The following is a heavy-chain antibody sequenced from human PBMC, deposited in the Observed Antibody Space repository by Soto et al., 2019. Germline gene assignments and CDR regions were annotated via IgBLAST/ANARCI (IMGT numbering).Heavy chain of an antibody. Sequence: GASVKVSCKASGFTFTSSAVQWVRQARGQRLEWIGWIVVGSGNTNYAQKFQERVTITRDMSTSTAYMELSSLRSDDTAVYYCAADSGTTVTPTPFDHWGQGTLVTVSS. V-gene: IGHV1-58*01. J-gene: IGHJ4*02. D-gene: IGHD4-17*01. CDR3: AADSGTTVTPTPFDH. CDR2: IVVGSGNT. CDR1: GFTFTSSA.